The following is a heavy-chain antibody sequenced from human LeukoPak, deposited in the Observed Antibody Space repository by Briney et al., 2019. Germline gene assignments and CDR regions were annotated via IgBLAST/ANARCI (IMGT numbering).Heavy chain of an antibody. V-gene: IGHV3-7*01. D-gene: IGHD2-15*01. CDR3: ARPGTYCSGYGSCFPFEY. Sequence: GGFLRLSCAASGFTFSNYWMSWVRQAPGKGPEWVAKIDKDGSEKYSVDSVRGRFTISRDNAKNTLYLQMDSLRAEDTAVYYCARPGTYCSGYGSCFPFEYWGQGSLVIVSS. CDR2: IDKDGSEK. J-gene: IGHJ4*02. CDR1: GFTFSNYW.